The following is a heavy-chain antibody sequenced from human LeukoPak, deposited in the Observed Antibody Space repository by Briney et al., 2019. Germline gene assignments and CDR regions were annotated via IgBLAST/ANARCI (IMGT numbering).Heavy chain of an antibody. CDR1: GFTFSSYT. D-gene: IGHD3-10*01. CDR2: ISSSSSYI. Sequence: SGGSLRLSCAASGFTFSSYTMNWVRQAPGKGLEWVSSISSSSSYIYYADSVKGRFTISRDNAKNSLYLQMNSLRAEDTAVYYCARQYGSGSSCDYWGQGTLVTVSS. CDR3: ARQYGSGSSCDY. J-gene: IGHJ4*02. V-gene: IGHV3-21*01.